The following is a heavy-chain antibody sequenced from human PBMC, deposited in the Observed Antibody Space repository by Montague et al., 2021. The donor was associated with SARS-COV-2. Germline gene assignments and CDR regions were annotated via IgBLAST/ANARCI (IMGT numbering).Heavy chain of an antibody. J-gene: IGHJ5*02. CDR1: GFAFSTYD. Sequence: SLSLSFSASGFAFSTYDMHWVRQAPGKGLEWVSGVGTDGDTYYPDSVKSRFTISRENARNSLYLQMNSLRAGDTAVYYCARGKGYCSRSTCYTWFGPWGQGTLVTVSS. CDR3: ARGKGYCSRSTCYTWFGP. V-gene: IGHV3-13*01. CDR2: VGTDGDT. D-gene: IGHD2-2*02.